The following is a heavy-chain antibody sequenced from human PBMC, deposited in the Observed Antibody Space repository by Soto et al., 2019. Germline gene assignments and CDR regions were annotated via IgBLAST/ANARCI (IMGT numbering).Heavy chain of an antibody. Sequence: GGSLRLSCAASGFTFSSYIMHWVRQAPGKGLEWVAVISYDGSNKYYADSVKGRFSISRDNSKNTLYLQMNSLRVEDTAVYYCARVGCSGGSCYSNWGQGSLVTVSS. CDR1: GFTFSSYI. D-gene: IGHD2-15*01. J-gene: IGHJ4*02. CDR3: ARVGCSGGSCYSN. V-gene: IGHV3-30-3*01. CDR2: ISYDGSNK.